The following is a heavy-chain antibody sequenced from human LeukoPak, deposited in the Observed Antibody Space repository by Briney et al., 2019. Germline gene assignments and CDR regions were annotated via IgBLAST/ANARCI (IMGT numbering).Heavy chain of an antibody. CDR1: GFTLSSYW. D-gene: IGHD2-2*01. V-gene: IGHV3-20*04. J-gene: IGHJ3*02. Sequence: PGESLRLSCAASGFTLSSYWMHWVRQVPGRGLEWFSGINWKGGSTGYADSVKGRFTISRDNAKNSLYLQMNSLRAEDTALYYCARYLADIVVVPAAFDAFDIWGQGTMVTVSS. CDR3: ARYLADIVVVPAAFDAFDI. CDR2: INWKGGST.